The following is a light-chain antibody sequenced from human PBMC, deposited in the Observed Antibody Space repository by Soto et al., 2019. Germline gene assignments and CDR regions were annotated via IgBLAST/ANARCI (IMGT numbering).Light chain of an antibody. J-gene: IGLJ3*02. CDR3: VTWDSNTRV. CDR2: LEGSGSY. V-gene: IGLV4-60*02. CDR1: SGHSSYI. Sequence: QPVLTQSSSASASLGSSVKLTCTLSSGHSSYIIAWHQQQPGKAPRYLMKLEGSGSYNKGSGVPDRFSGSSSGADRYLTISTLQFGDEANYYCVTWDSNTRVFGGGTMLTAL.